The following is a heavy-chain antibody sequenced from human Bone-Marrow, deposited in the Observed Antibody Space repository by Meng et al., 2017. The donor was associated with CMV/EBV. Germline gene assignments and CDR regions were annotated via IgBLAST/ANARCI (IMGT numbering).Heavy chain of an antibody. Sequence: GESLKISCAASGFSFSKYWMHWVRQVPGKGLVWVSRTNEDGTITNYADSVKGRFTISRDNAKHTMYLQMNSLRAEDTAVYYCARDGTSSKKGIRFDYWGQGTLVTVSS. CDR3: ARDGTSSKKGIRFDY. CDR1: GFSFSKYW. CDR2: TNEDGTIT. J-gene: IGHJ4*02. D-gene: IGHD4-23*01. V-gene: IGHV3-74*01.